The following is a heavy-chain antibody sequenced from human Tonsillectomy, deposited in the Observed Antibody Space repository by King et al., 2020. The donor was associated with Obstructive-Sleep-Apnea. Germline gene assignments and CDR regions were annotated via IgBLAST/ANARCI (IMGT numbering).Heavy chain of an antibody. CDR2: IFSNDEK. J-gene: IGHJ6*02. CDR1: GFSLSNARMG. V-gene: IGHV2-26*01. CDR3: ARIEGVRGFYYYGMDV. Sequence: VTLKESGPVLVKPTETLTLTCTVSGFSLSNARMGVSWIRQPPGKALEWLAHIFSNDEKSYSTSLKSRLTISKGTSKRQVVLTMTNMDPVDTATYYWARIEGVRGFYYYGMDVWGQGTTVTVSS. D-gene: IGHD3-10*01.